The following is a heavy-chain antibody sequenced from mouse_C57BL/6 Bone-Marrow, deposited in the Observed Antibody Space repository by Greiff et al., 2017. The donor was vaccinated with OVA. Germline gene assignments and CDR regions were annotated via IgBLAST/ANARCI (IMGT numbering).Heavy chain of an antibody. Sequence: VQLQQSGAELVKPGASVKLSCTASGFNITDYYMHWVKQRTEQGLEWIGRIDPEDGETKYAPKFQGKATITADTASNTAYRQLSSLTSEDTAVYYCARNGLRYFDYWGQGTTLTVSS. V-gene: IGHV14-2*01. CDR3: ARNGLRYFDY. D-gene: IGHD1-1*01. J-gene: IGHJ2*01. CDR2: IDPEDGET. CDR1: GFNITDYY.